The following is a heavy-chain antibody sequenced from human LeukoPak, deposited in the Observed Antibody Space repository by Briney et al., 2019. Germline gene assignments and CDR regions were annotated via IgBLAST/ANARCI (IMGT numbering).Heavy chain of an antibody. CDR3: ASSLTSLLRFGELSYYYYGMDV. D-gene: IGHD3-10*01. CDR1: GGTFISYA. CDR2: IIPIFGTA. J-gene: IGHJ6*02. V-gene: IGHV1-69*13. Sequence: ASVKVSCKASGGTFISYAISWVRQAPGQGLEWMGGIIPIFGTANYAQKFQGRVTITADESTSTAYMELSSLRSEDTAVYYCASSLTSLLRFGELSYYYYGMDVWGQGTTVTVSS.